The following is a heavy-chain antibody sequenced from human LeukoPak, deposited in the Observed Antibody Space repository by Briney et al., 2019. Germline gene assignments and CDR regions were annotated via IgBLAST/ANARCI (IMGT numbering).Heavy chain of an antibody. CDR3: ARGAHSNGWYDPAY. J-gene: IGHJ4*02. Sequence: GGSLRLSCAASGFTFSSYDMHWVRQVTGKSLEWVSAIGTAGDTYYPGSVKGRFTISRENAKSSLYLQMNSLRAEDTAVYYCARGAHSNGWYDPAYWGQGTLVTVSS. CDR2: IGTAGDT. D-gene: IGHD6-19*01. CDR1: GFTFSSYD. V-gene: IGHV3-13*01.